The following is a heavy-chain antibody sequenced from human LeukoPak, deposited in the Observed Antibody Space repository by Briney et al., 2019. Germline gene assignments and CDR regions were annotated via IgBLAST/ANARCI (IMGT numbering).Heavy chain of an antibody. CDR3: ARPGYSSGWYGHWFDP. Sequence: GESLKISCKGSGYSFTSYWIGWVRQMPGKGLEWMGIIYPGDSDTRYSPSFQGQVTISADKSISTAYLQWSSLKALDTAMYYCARPGYSSGWYGHWFDPWGQGTLVTVSS. CDR1: GYSFTSYW. V-gene: IGHV5-51*01. D-gene: IGHD6-19*01. J-gene: IGHJ5*02. CDR2: IYPGDSDT.